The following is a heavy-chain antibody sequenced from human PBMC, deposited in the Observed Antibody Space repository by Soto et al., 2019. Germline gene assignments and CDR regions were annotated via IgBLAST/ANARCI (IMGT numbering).Heavy chain of an antibody. J-gene: IGHJ3*02. CDR1: GFTLSNFW. CDR2: IKQGGVEK. Sequence: EVQLVESGGDLAQPGGSLRLSCAASGFTLSNFWVNWVRQAPGKGLEWVANIKQGGVEKNYVDSVKGRFTISRDDAKNSLFLQMNNLRAEDAAIYYCLVTTSAFDIWGRGTTVNVSS. D-gene: IGHD4-17*01. CDR3: LVTTSAFDI. V-gene: IGHV3-7*01.